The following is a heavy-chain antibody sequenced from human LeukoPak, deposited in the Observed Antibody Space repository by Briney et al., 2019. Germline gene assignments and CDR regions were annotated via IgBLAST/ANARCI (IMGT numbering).Heavy chain of an antibody. CDR1: GDFISSSNYY. D-gene: IGHD1-1*01. Sequence: SETLSLTCTVSGDFISSSNYYWGWIRQSPGKGLEYIGSVYHSQSPYYNPSLESRVTISLDTSKHQFSLTLSSVTAADTAVYYCAKDERHWGQGTLVTVSS. V-gene: IGHV4-39*07. J-gene: IGHJ4*02. CDR2: VYHSQSP. CDR3: AKDERH.